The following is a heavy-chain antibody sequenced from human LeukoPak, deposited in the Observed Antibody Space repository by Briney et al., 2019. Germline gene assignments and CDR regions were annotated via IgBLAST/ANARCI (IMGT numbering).Heavy chain of an antibody. CDR2: INAGNGNT. V-gene: IGHV1-3*01. CDR3: ARSTSFSGRPLYCFDY. Sequence: ASVKVSCKASGYTFTSYAMHWVRQAPGQRLEWMGWINAGNGNTKYSQKFQDRVTMTRDTSTSTVYMYLSSLRSEDTAVYYCARSTSFSGRPLYCFDYWGQGTLVTVSS. D-gene: IGHD1-26*01. CDR1: GYTFTSYA. J-gene: IGHJ4*02.